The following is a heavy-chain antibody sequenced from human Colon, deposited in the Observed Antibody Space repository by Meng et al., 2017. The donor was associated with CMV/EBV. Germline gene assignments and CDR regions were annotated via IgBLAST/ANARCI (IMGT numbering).Heavy chain of an antibody. J-gene: IGHJ3*01. CDR3: AAPDSFDV. V-gene: IGHV3-15*01. CDR2: IKSKSFGAAT. Sequence: GESLKISCSAPGVSLKDAWMSWVRQVPGKWLEWVGRIKSKSFGAATDYAAPVKGRFVISRDDSRNTLYLQMNSLKAEDTAVYYCAAPDSFDVWGQGTKVTVSS. CDR1: GVSLKDAW. D-gene: IGHD6-25*01.